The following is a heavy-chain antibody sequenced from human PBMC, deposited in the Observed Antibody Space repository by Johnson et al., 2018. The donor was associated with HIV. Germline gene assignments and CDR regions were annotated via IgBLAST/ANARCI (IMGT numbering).Heavy chain of an antibody. Sequence: EVQLVESGGGLVQPGGSLRLSCAASGFTFNNFAMSWVRQAPGKGLEWASGISVSGTSTFYADSVKGRFTIFRDNSKNTLYLQMNSLRAEDTAVYYCARVPYSSGWYSAFDIWGQGTMVTVSS. CDR2: ISVSGTST. V-gene: IGHV3-23*04. CDR1: GFTFNNFA. CDR3: ARVPYSSGWYSAFDI. D-gene: IGHD6-19*01. J-gene: IGHJ3*02.